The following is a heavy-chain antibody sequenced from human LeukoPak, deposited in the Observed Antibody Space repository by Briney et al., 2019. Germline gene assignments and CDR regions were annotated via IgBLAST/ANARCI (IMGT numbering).Heavy chain of an antibody. D-gene: IGHD3-22*01. V-gene: IGHV1-46*01. J-gene: IGHJ4*02. CDR1: GYTFTNYY. Sequence: GASVKVSCKASGYTFTNYYMHWVRQAPGQELEWMGIITPSGGSTSYAQKFQGRVTMTTDTSTNTVYMELSSLRSEDTAVYYCARSYHYLDSSGPFDYWGQGTLVTVSS. CDR2: ITPSGGST. CDR3: ARSYHYLDSSGPFDY.